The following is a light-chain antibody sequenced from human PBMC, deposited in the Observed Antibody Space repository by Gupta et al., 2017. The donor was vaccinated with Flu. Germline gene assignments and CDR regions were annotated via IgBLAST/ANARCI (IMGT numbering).Light chain of an antibody. J-gene: IGKJ1*01. CDR2: GAS. CDR3: QQYNNWPLGT. Sequence: EIVMTQSPATLSVSPGERATLSCRASQSVSSNLAWYQQKPGQAPRLLIYGASTRATGIPARFSGSGSGTEFTLTISSRQSEEFAVYYCQQYNNWPLGTFGQGTKVEIK. V-gene: IGKV3-15*01. CDR1: QSVSSN.